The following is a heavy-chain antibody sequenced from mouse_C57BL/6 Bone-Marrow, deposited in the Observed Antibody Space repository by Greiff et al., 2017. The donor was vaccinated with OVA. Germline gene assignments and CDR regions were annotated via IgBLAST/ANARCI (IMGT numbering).Heavy chain of an antibody. J-gene: IGHJ1*03. V-gene: IGHV1-80*01. D-gene: IGHD1-1*01. CDR3: ARRAVVATKWYFDV. Sequence: LVESGAELVKPGASVQISCKASGYAFSSYWMNWVKQRPGKGLEWIGQIYPGDGDTNYNGKFKGKATLTADKSSSTAYMQLSSLTSEDSAVYFCARRAVVATKWYFDVWGTGTTVTVSS. CDR2: IYPGDGDT. CDR1: GYAFSSYW.